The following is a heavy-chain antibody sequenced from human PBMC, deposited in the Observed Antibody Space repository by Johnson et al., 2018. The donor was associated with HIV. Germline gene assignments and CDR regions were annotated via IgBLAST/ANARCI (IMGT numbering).Heavy chain of an antibody. CDR3: AKAVGRQQLVQDAFDI. CDR2: IRYDGSTI. D-gene: IGHD6-13*01. Sequence: QVQLVESGGGVVQPGGSLRLSCAASGFTFSSYGMHWVRQAPGKGLEWVAFIRYDGSTIYYGDSVKGRFTISRDNVKNTLYLQMNSLRAEDTALYYCAKAVGRQQLVQDAFDIWGQGTMVTVSS. J-gene: IGHJ3*02. CDR1: GFTFSSYG. V-gene: IGHV3-30*02.